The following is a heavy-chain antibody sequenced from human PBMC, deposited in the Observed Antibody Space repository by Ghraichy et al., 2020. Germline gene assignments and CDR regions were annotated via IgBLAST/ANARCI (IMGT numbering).Heavy chain of an antibody. Sequence: GGSLRLSCAASGFSFTDYWMHWVRQTPGRGLEWVSHLNIDGTTVNYADSVKGRFTISRDNGKNTMYLQMISLTVEDTAVYYCVRSYKDGLRHFDYWGQGTLVTVSS. CDR1: GFSFTDYW. V-gene: IGHV3-74*01. D-gene: IGHD1-14*01. J-gene: IGHJ4*02. CDR3: VRSYKDGLRHFDY. CDR2: LNIDGTTV.